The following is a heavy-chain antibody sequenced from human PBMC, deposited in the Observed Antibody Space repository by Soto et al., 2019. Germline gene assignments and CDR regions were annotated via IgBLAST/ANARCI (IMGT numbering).Heavy chain of an antibody. Sequence: IVYIYYSGSPYYNPSLKSRVTISVDTSKNQFSLKLSSVTAADTAVYYCASLRLSITMVRGVSDFYYYGMDVWGQGTTVTVSS. V-gene: IGHV4-30-4*01. J-gene: IGHJ6*02. CDR2: IYYSGSP. D-gene: IGHD3-10*01. CDR3: ASLRLSITMVRGVSDFYYYGMDV.